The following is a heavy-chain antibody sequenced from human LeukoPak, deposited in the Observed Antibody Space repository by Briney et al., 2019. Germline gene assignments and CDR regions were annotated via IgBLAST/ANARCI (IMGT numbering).Heavy chain of an antibody. J-gene: IGHJ4*02. CDR3: ARDRLAAAGTGSDFDY. CDR2: INPSGGSS. CDR1: GYTFTSYY. D-gene: IGHD6-13*01. V-gene: IGHV1-46*01. Sequence: ASVKVSCKASGYTFTSYYMHWVRQAPGQGLEWMGIINPSGGSSSYAQKFQGRVTMTRDTSTSTVYMELGSLRSEDTAVYYCARDRLAAAGTGSDFDYWGQGTLVTVSS.